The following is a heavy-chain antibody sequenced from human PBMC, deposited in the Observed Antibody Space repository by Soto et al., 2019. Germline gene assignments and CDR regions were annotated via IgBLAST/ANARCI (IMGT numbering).Heavy chain of an antibody. J-gene: IGHJ5*02. Sequence: GASVKVSCKASGYTFTSYGISWVRQAPGQGLEWMGWISAYNGNTNYAQKLQGRVIMTTDTSTSKAYMALRSLRSDDTAVYYCARVVYSISWYRDNWFDPWGQGTLVTVSS. V-gene: IGHV1-18*04. CDR1: GYTFTSYG. CDR2: ISAYNGNT. D-gene: IGHD6-13*01. CDR3: ARVVYSISWYRDNWFDP.